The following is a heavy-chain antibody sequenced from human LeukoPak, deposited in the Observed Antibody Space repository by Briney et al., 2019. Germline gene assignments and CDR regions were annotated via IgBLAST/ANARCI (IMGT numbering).Heavy chain of an antibody. D-gene: IGHD6-19*01. CDR2: IYYSGST. CDR1: GGSISSSSYY. J-gene: IGHJ4*02. Sequence: SETLSLTCTVSGGSISSSSYYWGWIRQPPGKGLEWIGGIYYSGSTYYNPSPKSRVTISVDTSKSQCSLKLSSVTAADTAVYYCARHNSRLLNSGWSNWGQGTLVTVSS. CDR3: ARHNSRLLNSGWSN. V-gene: IGHV4-39*01.